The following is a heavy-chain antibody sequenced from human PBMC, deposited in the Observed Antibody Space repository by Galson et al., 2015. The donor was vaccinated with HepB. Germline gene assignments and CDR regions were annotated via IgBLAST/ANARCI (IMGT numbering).Heavy chain of an antibody. D-gene: IGHD5-12*01. CDR3: AKNTPSSGYHGLHY. Sequence: SLRLSCAASGFTFSNYGMHWVRQAPGKGLEWVAYIRYDGSIKYYGDSVKGRFTISRDNSKNTLYLQMNSLRAEDTAVYYCAKNTPSSGYHGLHYGGQGTQVTVSS. CDR2: IRYDGSIK. CDR1: GFTFSNYG. J-gene: IGHJ4*02. V-gene: IGHV3-30*02.